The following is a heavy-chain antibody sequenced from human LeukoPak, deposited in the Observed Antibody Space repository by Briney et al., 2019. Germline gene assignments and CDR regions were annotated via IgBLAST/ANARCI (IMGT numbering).Heavy chain of an antibody. Sequence: GGTLRLSCAASGFTFRSYGMSWVRQAPGKGLEWVSSISPSGGTTYYADSVKGRFTISRDNSKNTLFLQMNSLRAEDTAVYYCAKDGYYGSGSYYPNWFDPWGQGTLVTVSS. V-gene: IGHV3-23*01. CDR2: ISPSGGTT. D-gene: IGHD3-10*01. J-gene: IGHJ5*02. CDR1: GFTFRSYG. CDR3: AKDGYYGSGSYYPNWFDP.